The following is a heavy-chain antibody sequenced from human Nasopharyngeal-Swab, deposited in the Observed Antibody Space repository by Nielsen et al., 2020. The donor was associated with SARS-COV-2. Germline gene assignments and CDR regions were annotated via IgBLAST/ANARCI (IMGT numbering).Heavy chain of an antibody. CDR2: ISSSSSYI. CDR1: GFTFSSYS. J-gene: IGHJ4*02. V-gene: IGHV3-21*01. CDR3: ARDEDTRGADY. Sequence: GESLKISCAASGFTFSSYSMNWVRQAPGKGLEWVSSISSSSSYIYYADSVKGRFTISRDNAKNSLYLQMNSLRAEDTAVYYCARDEDTRGADYWGQGTLVTVSS. D-gene: IGHD3-16*01.